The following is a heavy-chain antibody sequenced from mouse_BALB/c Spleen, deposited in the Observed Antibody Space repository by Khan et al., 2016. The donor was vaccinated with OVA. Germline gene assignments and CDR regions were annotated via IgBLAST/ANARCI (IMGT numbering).Heavy chain of an antibody. V-gene: IGHV1-84*02. CDR2: IHPGSANT. CDR3: AGGFDN. J-gene: IGHJ2*01. CDR1: GHTFTAYY. Sequence: QVQLQQPGPELVKPGASVKMSCKASGHTFTAYYINWVKQTPGQGLQWIGWIHPGSANTKYNERFKGKATLTVDTSSSTAYMQLSSLTSEDTAVYFCAGGFDNWGHGTTLTVSS.